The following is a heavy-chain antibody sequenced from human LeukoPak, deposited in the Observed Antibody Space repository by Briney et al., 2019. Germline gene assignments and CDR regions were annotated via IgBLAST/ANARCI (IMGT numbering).Heavy chain of an antibody. Sequence: SQTLSLTCVISGDSVSSNSVTWNWIRQSPSRGLEWLGRTYYRSTRYNDYAVSVRGRITVNPDTSKNQFSLHLNSVTPEDTAVYYCARRLTQYDCFDPWGQGILVTVSS. J-gene: IGHJ5*02. D-gene: IGHD2-2*01. CDR2: TYYRSTRYN. CDR1: GDSVSSNSVT. CDR3: ARRLTQYDCFDP. V-gene: IGHV6-1*01.